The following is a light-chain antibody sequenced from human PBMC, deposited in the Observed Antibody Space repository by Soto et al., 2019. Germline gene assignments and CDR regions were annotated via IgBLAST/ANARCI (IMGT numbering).Light chain of an antibody. CDR2: DAS. V-gene: IGKV1-5*01. Sequence: DIQMTQSPSTLSASVGDRVTITCRASQSISSWLAWYQQKPGKAPKLLIYDASSLESGVPSRFSGSGSGTEFTLTNSHLQPDDFANYYCQQYNSYPWKFRQGTKVEIK. CDR3: QQYNSYPWK. CDR1: QSISSW. J-gene: IGKJ1*01.